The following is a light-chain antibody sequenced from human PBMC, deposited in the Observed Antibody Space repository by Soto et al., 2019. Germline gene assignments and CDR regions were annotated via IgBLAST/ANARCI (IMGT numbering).Light chain of an antibody. V-gene: IGKV3-15*01. Sequence: EAVLTQSPATLSVSPGVRATLSCRASQSVATNLAWYQQRPGQAPRLLIYGASKRAVGLPARFSGSGSGTEFTLTITSLQSEDFAVYYCQQYNNWPQTFGQGTKVDI. CDR2: GAS. J-gene: IGKJ1*01. CDR3: QQYNNWPQT. CDR1: QSVATN.